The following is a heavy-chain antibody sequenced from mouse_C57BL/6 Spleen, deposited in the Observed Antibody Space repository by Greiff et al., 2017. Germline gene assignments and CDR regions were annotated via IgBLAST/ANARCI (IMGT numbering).Heavy chain of an antibody. CDR3: ARGDYYGSSYGYFDG. V-gene: IGHV5-9*01. CDR1: GFTFSSYT. CDR2: ISGGGGNT. J-gene: IGHJ1*03. D-gene: IGHD1-1*01. Sequence: EVMLVESGGGLVKPGGSLKLSCAASGFTFSSYTMSWVRQTPEKRLEWVATISGGGGNTYYPDSVKGRFTISRDNAKNTLYLQMSSLRSEDTALYDCARGDYYGSSYGYFDGWGTGTTVTVSS.